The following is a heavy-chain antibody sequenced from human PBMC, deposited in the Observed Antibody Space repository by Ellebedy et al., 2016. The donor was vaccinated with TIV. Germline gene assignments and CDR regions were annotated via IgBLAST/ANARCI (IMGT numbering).Heavy chain of an antibody. CDR1: GFTFSSYG. CDR2: IRYDGTNK. J-gene: IGHJ4*02. D-gene: IGHD3-22*01. Sequence: PGGSLRLSCAASGFTFSSYGMHWVRQTPGKGLEWVALIRYDGTNKYYADSVKGRFTISRDNSKNTVYLKMNSLRAEDTAVYYCAKNKKDDSSGYYYFDYWGQGTLVTVSS. CDR3: AKNKKDDSSGYYYFDY. V-gene: IGHV3-30*02.